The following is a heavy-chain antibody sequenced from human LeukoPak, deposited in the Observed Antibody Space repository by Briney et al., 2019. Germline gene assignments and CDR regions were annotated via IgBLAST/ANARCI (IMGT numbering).Heavy chain of an antibody. Sequence: PSETLSLTCTVSGGSINNYYWSWIRQPPGQGLEWIGYIYYSGSTNYNPSLKGRVTISVDTSKNQFSLKLSSVTAADTALYYCARDPWRRLDYWGQGTLVTVSS. V-gene: IGHV4-59*01. CDR2: IYYSGST. CDR1: GGSINNYY. D-gene: IGHD3-3*01. CDR3: ARDPWRRLDY. J-gene: IGHJ4*02.